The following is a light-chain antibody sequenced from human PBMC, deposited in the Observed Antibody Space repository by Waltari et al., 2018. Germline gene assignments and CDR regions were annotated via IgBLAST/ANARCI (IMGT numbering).Light chain of an antibody. CDR2: YDN. Sequence: SYVLTQPPSVSVAPGETARITCGGNNIASKSVHWYRQRPGQAPVVVISYDNDRAAGIPERFSGSNSGNTATLTISRGEAGDEADYYCQVWDANTDPGVFGTGTEVTVL. J-gene: IGLJ1*01. V-gene: IGLV3-21*01. CDR1: NIASKS. CDR3: QVWDANTDPGV.